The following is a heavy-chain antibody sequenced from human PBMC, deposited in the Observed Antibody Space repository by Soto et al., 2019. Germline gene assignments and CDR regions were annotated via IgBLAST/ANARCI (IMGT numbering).Heavy chain of an antibody. V-gene: IGHV3-21*01. D-gene: IGHD4-17*01. CDR2: ISSSSSYI. J-gene: IGHJ3*02. CDR1: GFTFSSYS. CDR3: ARCRPVVTTVVRIDAFDI. Sequence: PGGSLRLSCAASGFTFSSYSMNWVRQAPGKGLEWVSSISSSSSYIYYADSVKGRFTISRDNAKNSLYLQMNSLRAEDTAVYYCARCRPVVTTVVRIDAFDIWGQGTMVTVSS.